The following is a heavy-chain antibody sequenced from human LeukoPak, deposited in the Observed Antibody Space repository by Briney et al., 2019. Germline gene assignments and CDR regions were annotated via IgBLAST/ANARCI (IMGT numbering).Heavy chain of an antibody. CDR2: ISAYNGNT. D-gene: IGHD6-13*01. CDR1: GCTFTSYG. CDR3: ARVGSSSWYGDY. Sequence: PSVKVSCKASGCTFTSYGIGWVRQAPGQGLEWMGWISAYNGNTNYAQKLQGRVTMTTDTSTSTAYMELRSLRSDDTAVYYCARVGSSSWYGDYWGQGTLVTVSS. V-gene: IGHV1-18*01. J-gene: IGHJ4*02.